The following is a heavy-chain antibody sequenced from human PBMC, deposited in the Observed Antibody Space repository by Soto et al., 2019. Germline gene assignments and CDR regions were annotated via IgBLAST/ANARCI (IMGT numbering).Heavy chain of an antibody. V-gene: IGHV1-69*13. CDR3: AREGSGYNF. D-gene: IGHD5-12*01. CDR1: GGSFSNFG. CDR2: IVHVFGRP. Sequence: GASVTVSCQASGGSFSNFGISWVRQAPGQGLEWMGGIVHVFGRPNYAQRFRGRLTITADESTSTGYMELISLRSDDTAVYYCAREGSGYNFWGQGTQVTVSS. J-gene: IGHJ4*02.